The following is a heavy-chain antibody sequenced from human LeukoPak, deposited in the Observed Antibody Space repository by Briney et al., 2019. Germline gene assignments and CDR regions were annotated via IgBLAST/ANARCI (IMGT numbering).Heavy chain of an antibody. D-gene: IGHD1-26*01. V-gene: IGHV4-34*01. Sequence: SETLSLTCAVYGGSFSGYYWSWIRQPPGKGLEWIGEINHSGSTNYNPSLKSRVTMSVDTSKNQFSLKLSSVTAADTAVYYCARGGLVGATDFDYWGRGTLVTVSS. CDR1: GGSFSGYY. CDR2: INHSGST. CDR3: ARGGLVGATDFDY. J-gene: IGHJ4*02.